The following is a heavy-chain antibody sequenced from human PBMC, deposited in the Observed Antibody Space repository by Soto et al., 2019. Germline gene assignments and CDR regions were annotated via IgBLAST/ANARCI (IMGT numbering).Heavy chain of an antibody. CDR3: ATRRGAGGHFDY. CDR1: GFTFSSYA. Sequence: GGSLRLSCAASGFTFSSYAMGWVRQGPGKGLEWVAVVSIGGSTHYADSVRGRFTISRDNSKNTLSLQMNSLTAEDTAVYFCATRRGAGGHFDYCGQGALVTVYS. V-gene: IGHV3-23*01. D-gene: IGHD2-15*01. J-gene: IGHJ4*02. CDR2: VSIGGST.